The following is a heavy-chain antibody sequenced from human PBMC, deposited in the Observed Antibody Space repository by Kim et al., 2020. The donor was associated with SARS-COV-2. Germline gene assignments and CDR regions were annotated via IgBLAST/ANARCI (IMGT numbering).Heavy chain of an antibody. D-gene: IGHD6-19*01. CDR2: VGYSGTT. Sequence: SETLPLTCTVSGGSISSGYWSWIRQPPGKGLEWIAYVGYSGTTDYNPSLKSRVSTSVDTSKSQFSLKLSSVTAADTAVYYCAKGSGWYYYWGQGTLVTVSS. V-gene: IGHV4-59*01. CDR3: AKGSGWYYY. CDR1: GGSISSGY. J-gene: IGHJ4*02.